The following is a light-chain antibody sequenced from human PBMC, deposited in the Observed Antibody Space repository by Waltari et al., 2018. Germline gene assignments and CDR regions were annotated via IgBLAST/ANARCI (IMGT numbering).Light chain of an antibody. CDR3: QQHGTLPAT. V-gene: IGKV3-20*01. J-gene: IGKJ1*01. CDR2: RAS. CDR1: QSVGSSS. Sequence: IVLTQSPGTASLSPGERVTLPCRASQSVGSSSLAWYQQKPGQAPRLVIYRASRRATGIPDRFSGSGSGTDFSLTSSRLEPEDFAVYYCQQHGTLPATFGQGTKVEIK.